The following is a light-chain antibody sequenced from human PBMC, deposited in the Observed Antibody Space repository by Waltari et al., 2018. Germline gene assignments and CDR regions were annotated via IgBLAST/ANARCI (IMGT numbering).Light chain of an antibody. Sequence: QSVLTQQPSASGTPGQRVTISCSGSSPHIGSNPENWYQQLPGTAPKLLINNSSQRPSGVPDRFAVSRSGTSASLAISGLLSDDEAEYYCAAWDDSLSGYVFGTGTNVSVL. CDR2: NSS. V-gene: IGLV1-44*01. J-gene: IGLJ1*01. CDR3: AAWDDSLSGYV. CDR1: SPHIGSNP.